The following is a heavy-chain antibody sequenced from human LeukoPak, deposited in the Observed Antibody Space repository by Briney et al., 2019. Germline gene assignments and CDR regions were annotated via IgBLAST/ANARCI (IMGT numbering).Heavy chain of an antibody. CDR1: GFTFSSYS. Sequence: GGSLRLSCAASGFTFSSYSMNWVRQAPGKGLEWVSYISSSSSTIYYADSVKGRFTISRDNAKNSLYLQMNSLRAEDTAVYYCARAPYGDEPSFDYWGQGTLVTVSS. D-gene: IGHD4-17*01. J-gene: IGHJ4*02. CDR3: ARAPYGDEPSFDY. V-gene: IGHV3-48*01. CDR2: ISSSSSTI.